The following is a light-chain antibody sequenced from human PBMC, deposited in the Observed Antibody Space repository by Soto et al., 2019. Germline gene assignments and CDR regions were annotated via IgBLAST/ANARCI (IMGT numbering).Light chain of an antibody. V-gene: IGKV3-15*01. CDR1: QNIYYN. J-gene: IGKJ1*01. Sequence: ILMTQSPATVSVSPGESATLSCRASQNIYYNVAWYQQRPGQAPRLLIYRASTRAPGVPARFSGSGSGTEFTLTISSLQAEDVAVYYCHQYHSTPQTFGQGTKVDIK. CDR2: RAS. CDR3: HQYHSTPQT.